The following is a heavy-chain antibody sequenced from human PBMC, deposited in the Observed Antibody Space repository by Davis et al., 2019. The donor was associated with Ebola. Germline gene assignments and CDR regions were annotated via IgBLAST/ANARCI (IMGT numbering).Heavy chain of an antibody. D-gene: IGHD3-3*01. CDR3: ASLDTYYDFWSGYQPYYFDY. CDR2: IKQDGSEQ. J-gene: IGHJ4*02. V-gene: IGHV3-7*03. CDR1: GFTFSSYA. Sequence: GGSLRLSCAASGFTFSSYAMSWVRQAPGKGLAWVANIKQDGSEQYYVDSVKGRFTISRDNAKNSLYLQMNSLRAEDTAVYYCASLDTYYDFWSGYQPYYFDYWGQGTLVTVSS.